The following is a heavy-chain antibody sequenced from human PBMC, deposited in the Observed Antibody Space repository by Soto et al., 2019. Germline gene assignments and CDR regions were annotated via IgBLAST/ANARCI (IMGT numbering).Heavy chain of an antibody. J-gene: IGHJ4*02. Sequence: PGGSLRLSCAASGFTFSGYWMYWVRQSSGKGLVWVSRIDGDGTSTGYADSVKGRFTISRDNSKNTLYLQMNSLRAEDTAVYYCAKDRPSGYANYYFDYWGQRSLDTGSS. CDR2: IDGDGTST. CDR1: GFTFSGYW. V-gene: IGHV3-74*01. D-gene: IGHD5-12*01. CDR3: AKDRPSGYANYYFDY.